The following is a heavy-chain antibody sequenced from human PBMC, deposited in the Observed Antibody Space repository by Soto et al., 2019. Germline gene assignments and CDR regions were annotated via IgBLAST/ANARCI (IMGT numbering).Heavy chain of an antibody. V-gene: IGHV1-18*01. D-gene: IGHD1-7*01. CDR1: GYTFTSYG. Sequence: QVQLVQSGAEVKKPGASVKVSCKASGYTFTSYGISWVRQAPGQGLEWMGWISAYNGNTNYAQKLQGRVTMTKDTPKSTADRELRSLRPDATAVYYCRRGNWNYGSDYWGQGTLVTVS. J-gene: IGHJ4*02. CDR2: ISAYNGNT. CDR3: RRGNWNYGSDY.